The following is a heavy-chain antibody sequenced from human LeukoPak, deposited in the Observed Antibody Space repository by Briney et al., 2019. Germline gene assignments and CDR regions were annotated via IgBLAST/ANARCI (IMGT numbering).Heavy chain of an antibody. D-gene: IGHD1-1*01. V-gene: IGHV3-23*01. Sequence: GGSLRLSCAASGFTFSSYAMSWVRQAPGKGLEWVSTTSGSGGSTYYADSVKGRFTISRDNSKNTLYLQMNSLRAEDTAVYYCAKSRSGSANWALQIFDNWGQGTLVTVSS. CDR1: GFTFSSYA. CDR3: AKSRSGSANWALQIFDN. J-gene: IGHJ5*02. CDR2: TSGSGGST.